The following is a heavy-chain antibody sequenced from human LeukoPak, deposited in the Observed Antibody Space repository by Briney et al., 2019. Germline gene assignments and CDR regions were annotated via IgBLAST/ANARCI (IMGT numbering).Heavy chain of an antibody. CDR2: IYYSGST. CDR3: ARGVTIFGVVTKFDP. D-gene: IGHD3-3*01. Sequence: SETLSLTCTVSGGSISSYYWSWLRQPPGKGLEWIGYIYYSGSTNYNPSLKSRVTISVDTSKNQFSLKLSSVTAADTAVYYCARGVTIFGVVTKFDPWGQGTLVTVSS. CDR1: GGSISSYY. J-gene: IGHJ5*02. V-gene: IGHV4-59*01.